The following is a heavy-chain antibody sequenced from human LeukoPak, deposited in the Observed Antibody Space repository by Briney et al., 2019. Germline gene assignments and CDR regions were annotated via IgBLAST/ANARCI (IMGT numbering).Heavy chain of an antibody. CDR3: AKGGPYYDILTGYAFDI. Sequence: GGSLRLSCAASGFTFSSYSMNWVRQAPGKGLEWVSSISSSSNYIYYADSVKGRFTISRDNAKNSLYLQMNSLRAEDTAVYYCAKGGPYYDILTGYAFDIWGQGTMVTVSS. V-gene: IGHV3-21*04. CDR1: GFTFSSYS. J-gene: IGHJ3*02. D-gene: IGHD3-9*01. CDR2: ISSSSNYI.